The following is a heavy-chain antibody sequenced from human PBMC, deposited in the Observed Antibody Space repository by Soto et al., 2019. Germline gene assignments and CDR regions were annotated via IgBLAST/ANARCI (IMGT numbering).Heavy chain of an antibody. CDR2: INHSGST. CDR1: GGSFSGYY. CDR3: ARVAEQQLVTYYYYGMDV. J-gene: IGHJ6*02. D-gene: IGHD6-13*01. V-gene: IGHV4-34*01. Sequence: PSETLSLTCAVYGGSFSGYYWSWIRQPPGKGLEWIGEINHSGSTNYNPSLKSRVTISVDTSKNQFSLKLSSVTAADTAVYYCARVAEQQLVTYYYYGMDVWGQGTTVT.